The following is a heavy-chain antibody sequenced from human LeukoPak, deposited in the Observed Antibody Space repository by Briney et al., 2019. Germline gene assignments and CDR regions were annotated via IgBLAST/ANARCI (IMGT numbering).Heavy chain of an antibody. CDR3: ARRPYCSSTSCSPFDY. CDR1: GGSISSSSYY. Sequence: SETLSLTCTASGGSISSSSYYWGWIRQPPGKGLEWIGSIYYSGSTYYNPSLKSRVTISVDTSKNQLSLKLSSVTAADTAVYYCARRPYCSSTSCSPFDYWGQGTLVTVSS. J-gene: IGHJ4*02. V-gene: IGHV4-39*01. D-gene: IGHD2-2*01. CDR2: IYYSGST.